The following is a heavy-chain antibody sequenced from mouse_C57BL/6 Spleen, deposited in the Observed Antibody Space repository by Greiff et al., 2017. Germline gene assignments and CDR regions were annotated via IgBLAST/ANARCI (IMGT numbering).Heavy chain of an antibody. J-gene: IGHJ4*01. Sequence: QVQLQQPGAELVKPGASVKVSCKASGYTFTSYWMHWVKQRPGQGLEWIGRIHPSDSDTNYNQKFKGKATLTVDKSSSTAYMQLSSLTSEDSAVYYWAIYYYGSSHYAMDYWGQGTSVTVSS. CDR1: GYTFTSYW. CDR2: IHPSDSDT. D-gene: IGHD1-1*01. CDR3: AIYYYGSSHYAMDY. V-gene: IGHV1-74*01.